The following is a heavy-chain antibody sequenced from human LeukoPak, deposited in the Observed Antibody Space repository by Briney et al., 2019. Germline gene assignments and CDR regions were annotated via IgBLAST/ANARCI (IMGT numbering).Heavy chain of an antibody. Sequence: GGSLRLSCAASGFTFSNAWMSWVRQAPGKGLEWVGRIKTKTDGGTTAFAAPVKGRFTMSRDDSKNTLYLQMNSLKTEDTAMYYCATGGLWYSGRVFWGQGTLVTVS. CDR3: ATGGLWYSGRVF. CDR1: GFTFSNAW. D-gene: IGHD3-10*01. J-gene: IGHJ4*02. V-gene: IGHV3-15*01. CDR2: IKTKTDGGTT.